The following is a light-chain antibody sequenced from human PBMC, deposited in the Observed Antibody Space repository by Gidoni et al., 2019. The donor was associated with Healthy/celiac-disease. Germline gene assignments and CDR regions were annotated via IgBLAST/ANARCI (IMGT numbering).Light chain of an antibody. CDR1: QSVSSY. V-gene: IGKV3-11*01. J-gene: IGKJ4*01. CDR2: DAS. Sequence: PGERATLSCRASQSVSSYLAWYQQKPGQAPRLLIYDASNRATGIPARFSGSGSGTDFTLTISSLEPEDFAVYYCQQRSNWPPETFGGGTKVEIK. CDR3: QQRSNWPPET.